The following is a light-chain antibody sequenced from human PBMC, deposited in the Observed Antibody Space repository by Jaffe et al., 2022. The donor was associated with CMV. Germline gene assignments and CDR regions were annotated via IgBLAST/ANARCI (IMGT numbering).Light chain of an antibody. Sequence: EIVLTQSPGTLSLSPGERATLSCRASQSVISNYLAWYQQRPGQAPRLLIYGASSRATGIPDRFSGSGSGTDFTLTISRLEPEDFAVYYCHQYGSSLLTFGGGTKVEIK. V-gene: IGKV3-20*01. CDR3: HQYGSSLLT. CDR1: QSVISNY. CDR2: GAS. J-gene: IGKJ4*01.